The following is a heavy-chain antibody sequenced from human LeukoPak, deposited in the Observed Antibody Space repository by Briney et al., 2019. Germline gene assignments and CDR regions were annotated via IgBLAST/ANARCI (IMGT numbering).Heavy chain of an antibody. Sequence: ASVKVSCKASGYPFTSYGISWVRQAPGQGLEWMGWISACNGNTNYAQKLQGRVTMTTDTSTSTAYMELRSLRSDDTAVYYCARCSRYYYGSGSYYNSDDAFDIWGQGTMVTVSS. J-gene: IGHJ3*02. CDR1: GYPFTSYG. V-gene: IGHV1-18*04. CDR3: ARCSRYYYGSGSYYNSDDAFDI. CDR2: ISACNGNT. D-gene: IGHD3-10*01.